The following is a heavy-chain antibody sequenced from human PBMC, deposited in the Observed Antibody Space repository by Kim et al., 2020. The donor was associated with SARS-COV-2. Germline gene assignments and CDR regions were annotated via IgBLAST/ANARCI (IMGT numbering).Heavy chain of an antibody. CDR2: ISYDGSNK. Sequence: GGSLRLSCAASGFSFSNYAMHWVRQAPGKGLEWVAVISYDGSNKYYADSVKGRFTISRDNSKNTLYLQMNSLRAEDTAVYYCPKSAPAGGGRYLEGAFDIWGQGTTVTVSS. V-gene: IGHV3-30*18. CDR1: GFSFSNYA. D-gene: IGHD1-26*01. CDR3: PKSAPAGGGRYLEGAFDI. J-gene: IGHJ3*02.